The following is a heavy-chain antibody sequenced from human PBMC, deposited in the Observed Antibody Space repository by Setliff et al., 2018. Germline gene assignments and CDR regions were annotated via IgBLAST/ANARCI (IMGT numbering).Heavy chain of an antibody. CDR3: ARDNWAAAGIFDY. Sequence: SETLSLTCTVSGGSISSGSYYWSWIRQPAGKGLEWIGRIYTSGSTNYNPSLKSRVTISVDTSKNQFSLKLSSVTAADTAVYYCARDNWAAAGIFDYWGQGALVTVSS. J-gene: IGHJ4*02. D-gene: IGHD6-13*01. CDR1: GGSISSGSYY. V-gene: IGHV4-61*02. CDR2: IYTSGST.